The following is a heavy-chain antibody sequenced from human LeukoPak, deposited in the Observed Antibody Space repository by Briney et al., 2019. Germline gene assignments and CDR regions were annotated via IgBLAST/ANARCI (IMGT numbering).Heavy chain of an antibody. CDR1: GGTFSSYA. Sequence: SVKVSCKASGGTFSSYAISWVRQAPGQGLEWMGGIIPIFGTANYAQKFQGRVTITADESTSTAYMELSSLRSEDTAVYYCAGSGSNANYYYYMDVWGKGTTVTISS. CDR3: AGSGSNANYYYYMDV. D-gene: IGHD6-19*01. J-gene: IGHJ6*03. V-gene: IGHV1-69*13. CDR2: IIPIFGTA.